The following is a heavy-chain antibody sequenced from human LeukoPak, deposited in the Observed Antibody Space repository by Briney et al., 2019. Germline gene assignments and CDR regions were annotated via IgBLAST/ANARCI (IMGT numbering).Heavy chain of an antibody. J-gene: IGHJ4*02. Sequence: GGSLRLSCAASGFTFSSYSMNWVRQAPGKGLEWVSFISSSSTYIYYADSVKGRFTISRDNAKNSLYLQMNSLRAEDTAVYYCAREKRDSQGLGWGRGTLVTVSS. CDR1: GFTFSSYS. V-gene: IGHV3-21*01. CDR2: ISSSSTYI. D-gene: IGHD3-22*01. CDR3: AREKRDSQGLG.